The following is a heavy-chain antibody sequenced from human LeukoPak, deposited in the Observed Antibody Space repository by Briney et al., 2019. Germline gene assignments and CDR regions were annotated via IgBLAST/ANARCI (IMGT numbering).Heavy chain of an antibody. D-gene: IGHD3-22*01. J-gene: IGHJ4*02. CDR2: ISYDGSNK. V-gene: IGHV3-30-3*01. CDR1: GFTFSSYA. Sequence: PGRSLRLSCAASGFTFSSYAMHWVRQAPGKGLEWVAVISYDGSNKYYADSVKGRFTISRDNSKNTLYLQMNSLRAEDTAVYYCARDRREDYYYDSSGYFDYWGQGTLVTVSS. CDR3: ARDRREDYYYDSSGYFDY.